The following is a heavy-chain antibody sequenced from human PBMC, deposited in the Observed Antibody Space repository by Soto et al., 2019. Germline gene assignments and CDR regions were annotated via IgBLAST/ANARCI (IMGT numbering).Heavy chain of an antibody. CDR1: GFTFDDYT. J-gene: IGHJ6*02. Sequence: GGSLRLSCAASGFTFDDYTMHWVRQAPGKGLEWVSLISWDGGSTYYADSVKGRFTISRDNSKNSLYLQMNSLRTEDTALYYCAKDMRDIVVVPAATQHIINYYYYGMDVWGQGTTVTVSS. D-gene: IGHD2-2*01. V-gene: IGHV3-43*01. CDR2: ISWDGGST. CDR3: AKDMRDIVVVPAATQHIINYYYYGMDV.